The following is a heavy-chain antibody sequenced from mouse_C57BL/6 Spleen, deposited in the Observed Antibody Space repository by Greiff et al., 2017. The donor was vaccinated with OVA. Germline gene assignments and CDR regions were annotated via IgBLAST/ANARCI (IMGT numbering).Heavy chain of an antibody. CDR2: IDPEDGDT. Sequence: EVQLQQSGAELVRPGASVKLSCTASGFNIKDDYMHWVKQRPEQGLEWIGWIDPEDGDTEYASKFQGKATITADTSSNTAYLQLSSLTSEDTAVYYCTTWGCSSYVRYWYFDVWGTGTTVTVSS. CDR1: GFNIKDDY. J-gene: IGHJ1*03. V-gene: IGHV14-4*01. D-gene: IGHD1-1*01. CDR3: TTWGCSSYVRYWYFDV.